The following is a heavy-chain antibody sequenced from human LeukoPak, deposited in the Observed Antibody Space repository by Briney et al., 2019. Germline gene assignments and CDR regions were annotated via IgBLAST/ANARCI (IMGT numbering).Heavy chain of an antibody. CDR1: GFTFSSYG. Sequence: PGRSLRLSCAASGFTFSSYGMHWVRQAPGKGLEWVAVIWYDGSNKYYADSVKGRFTISRDNSKNTLYLQMNSLRAEDTAVYYCARGPSVLLWFGEPNRFDYWGQGTLVTVSS. CDR2: IWYDGSNK. J-gene: IGHJ4*02. V-gene: IGHV3-33*01. D-gene: IGHD3-10*01. CDR3: ARGPSVLLWFGEPNRFDY.